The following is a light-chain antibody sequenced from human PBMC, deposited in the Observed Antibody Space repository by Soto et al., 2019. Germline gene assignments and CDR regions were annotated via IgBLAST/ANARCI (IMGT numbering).Light chain of an antibody. CDR2: GAS. Sequence: DIQLTQSPSFLSASVGDRVIITCRASQGISGYLAWYQQKPGTAPKLLIYGASTLQTGVPSRFSGSGSGAEFTLTISSLHPEDFATYYCQQVNSYPYTFGQGTTLEIK. J-gene: IGKJ2*01. CDR3: QQVNSYPYT. CDR1: QGISGY. V-gene: IGKV1-9*01.